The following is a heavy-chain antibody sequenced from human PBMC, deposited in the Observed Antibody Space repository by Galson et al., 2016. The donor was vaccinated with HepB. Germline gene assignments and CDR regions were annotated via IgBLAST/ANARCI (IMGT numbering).Heavy chain of an antibody. V-gene: IGHV1-46*01. CDR1: GYTFTSYY. Sequence: SVKVSCKASGYTFTSYYIHWVRQAPGQGLEWMGIINPSGGATNYAQRFQGRVTMTRDTSTSTVYMELSSLRYEDTAVYCCARDGRGQYSSSSYFDYWGQGTLVTVSS. CDR3: ARDGRGQYSSSSYFDY. CDR2: INPSGGAT. J-gene: IGHJ4*02. D-gene: IGHD6-6*01.